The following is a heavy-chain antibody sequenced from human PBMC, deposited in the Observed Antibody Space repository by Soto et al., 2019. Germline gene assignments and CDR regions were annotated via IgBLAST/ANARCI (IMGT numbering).Heavy chain of an antibody. CDR2: IWYDGSNK. CDR3: ARDRNMVRGVTAANWFDP. V-gene: IGHV3-33*01. Sequence: GGSLRLSCAASGFTFSSYGMHWVRQAPGKGLEWVAVIWYDGSNKYYADSVKGRFTISRDNSKNTLYLQMNSLRAEDTAVYYCARDRNMVRGVTAANWFDPWGQGTLVTVSS. CDR1: GFTFSSYG. D-gene: IGHD3-10*01. J-gene: IGHJ5*02.